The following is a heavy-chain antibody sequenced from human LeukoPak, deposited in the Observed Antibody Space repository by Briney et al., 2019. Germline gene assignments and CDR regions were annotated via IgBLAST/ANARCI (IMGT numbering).Heavy chain of an antibody. CDR2: IDYSGGAT. D-gene: IGHD6-13*01. Sequence: GGSLRLSCAASGFTFNNYVMSWVRQAPGKGLEWVSGIDYSGGATNYADSVQGRFTVSRDNSKNTLYLQMNSLRADDTAIYYCARVMWQQLAPSDYWGQGTLVTVSS. J-gene: IGHJ4*02. CDR1: GFTFNNYV. V-gene: IGHV3-23*01. CDR3: ARVMWQQLAPSDY.